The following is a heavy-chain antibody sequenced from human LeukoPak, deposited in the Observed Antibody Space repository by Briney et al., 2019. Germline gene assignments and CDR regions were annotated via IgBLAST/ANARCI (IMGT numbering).Heavy chain of an antibody. V-gene: IGHV4-59*01. Sequence: SETLSLTCTVSGGSISSYYWSWIRQPPGKGLEWIGYIYYSGSTNYNPSLKSRVTISVDTSKNQFSLKLSSVTAADTAVYYCARGGHSYGYYYYYMDVWGKGTTVTVSS. J-gene: IGHJ6*03. D-gene: IGHD5-18*01. CDR1: GGSISSYY. CDR2: IYYSGST. CDR3: ARGGHSYGYYYYYMDV.